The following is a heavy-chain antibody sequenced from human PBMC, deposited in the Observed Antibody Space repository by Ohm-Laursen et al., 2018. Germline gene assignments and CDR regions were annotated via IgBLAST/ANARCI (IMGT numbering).Heavy chain of an antibody. CDR2: ISWNSGSI. V-gene: IGHV3-9*01. CDR1: GFTFDDYA. CDR3: AKDTLGRWY. D-gene: IGHD7-27*01. Sequence: SLRLSCAASGFTFDDYAMHWVRQAPGKGLEWVSGISWNSGSIGYADSVKGRFTISRDNAKNSLYLQMNSLRAEDTALYYCAKDTLGRWYWGQGTLVTVSS. J-gene: IGHJ4*02.